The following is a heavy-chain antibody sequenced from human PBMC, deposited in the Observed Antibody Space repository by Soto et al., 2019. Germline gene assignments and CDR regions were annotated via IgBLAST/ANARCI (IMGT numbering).Heavy chain of an antibody. J-gene: IGHJ6*01. D-gene: IGHD6-19*01. CDR2: ISNDGSST. Sequence: PGGSLRLSCAASGFTFSNYWMHWVRQAPGKGLVWVSRISNDGSSTIYADSVKGRFTISRDNAKNTLYLQMNSLRAEDSAVYYCARVQWQTTYQYYGMDVWGQGTTVTVSS. CDR1: GFTFSNYW. CDR3: ARVQWQTTYQYYGMDV. V-gene: IGHV3-74*01.